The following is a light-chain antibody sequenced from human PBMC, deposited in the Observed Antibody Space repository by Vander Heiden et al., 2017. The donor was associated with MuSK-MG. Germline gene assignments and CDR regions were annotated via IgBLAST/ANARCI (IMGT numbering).Light chain of an antibody. CDR1: HDIKKN. CDR2: GAS. V-gene: IGKV1-33*01. CDR3: VQYDGLPYT. Sequence: IPLTQSPPSLSAYVGDRVTITCQAGHDIKKNLNWFQQKPGLAPNLLIHGASNLMTGVPSRVSVDGSGTDYKLTINRLQPEDVATYYCVQYDGLPYTFGQGTKLDIK. J-gene: IGKJ2*01.